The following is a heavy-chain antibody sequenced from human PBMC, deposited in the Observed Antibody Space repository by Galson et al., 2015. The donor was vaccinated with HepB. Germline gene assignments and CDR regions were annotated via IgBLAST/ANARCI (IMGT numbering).Heavy chain of an antibody. CDR3: ARERYCSSTSCFGRGKYFQH. J-gene: IGHJ1*01. V-gene: IGHV1-46*01. CDR1: GYTFTSYY. CDR2: INPSGGST. Sequence: SVKVSCKASGYTFTSYYMHWVRQAPGQGLEWMGIINPSGGSTSYAQKFQGRVTMTRDTSTSTVYMELSSLRSEDTAVYYCARERYCSSTSCFGRGKYFQHWGQGTLVTVSS. D-gene: IGHD2-2*01.